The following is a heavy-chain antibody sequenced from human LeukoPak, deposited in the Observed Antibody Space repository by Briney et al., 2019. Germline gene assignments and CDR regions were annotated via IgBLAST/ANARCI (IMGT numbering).Heavy chain of an antibody. Sequence: SVKVSCKASGDTFSSYAISWVRQAPGQGLEWMGGIIPIFGTANYAQKSQGRVTITADESTSTAYMELSSLRSEDTAVYYCARYYDSSGYYLEGFDYWGQGTLVTVSS. D-gene: IGHD3-22*01. CDR3: ARYYDSSGYYLEGFDY. CDR2: IIPIFGTA. V-gene: IGHV1-69*13. J-gene: IGHJ4*02. CDR1: GDTFSSYA.